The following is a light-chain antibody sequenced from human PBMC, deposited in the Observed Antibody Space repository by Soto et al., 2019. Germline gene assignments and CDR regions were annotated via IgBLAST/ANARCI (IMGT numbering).Light chain of an antibody. Sequence: IVLTQSPATLSLSPGERATLSCRASQSVSTYLAWYQQKPGQAPRLLIYDASNRATGIPARFSGSGSGTDFSLTISRLEPEDFAVYYCKQRSNWPPVFGGGTKVDIK. J-gene: IGKJ4*01. CDR3: KQRSNWPPV. CDR2: DAS. CDR1: QSVSTY. V-gene: IGKV3-11*01.